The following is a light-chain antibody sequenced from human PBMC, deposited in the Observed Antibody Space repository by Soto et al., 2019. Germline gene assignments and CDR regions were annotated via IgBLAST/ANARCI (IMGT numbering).Light chain of an antibody. Sequence: EVVLTQSPGTVSLSPGERATLSCRASQSVTSNYLAWDQQKPGQAPRLLLYAASSRPTGIPDRFSGSGSGTDSPPRLSRLAPEDFGVYYGHQYGSSITSTLGQRTKVEIK. CDR2: AAS. CDR1: QSVTSNY. V-gene: IGKV3-20*01. J-gene: IGKJ1*01. CDR3: HQYGSSITST.